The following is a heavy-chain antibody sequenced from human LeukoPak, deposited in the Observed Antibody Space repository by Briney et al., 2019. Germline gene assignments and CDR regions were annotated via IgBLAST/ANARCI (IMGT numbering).Heavy chain of an antibody. D-gene: IGHD4-17*01. CDR3: AIHDYGDQFFDY. CDR2: INPNSGGT. Sequence: ASVKVSCKASGYTSTGYYMHWVRQAPGQGLEWMGWINPNSGGTNYAQKFQGRVTMTRDTSISTAYMELSRLRSDDTAVYYCAIHDYGDQFFDYWGQGTLVTVSS. CDR1: GYTSTGYY. V-gene: IGHV1-2*02. J-gene: IGHJ4*02.